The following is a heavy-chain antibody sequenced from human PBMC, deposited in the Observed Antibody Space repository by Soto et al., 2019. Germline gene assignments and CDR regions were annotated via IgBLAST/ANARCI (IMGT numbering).Heavy chain of an antibody. V-gene: IGHV4-39*01. CDR2: SFYRGST. Sequence: QLQLQESGPGLVKPSETLSLTCTVSGGSISSRSHYWGWIRQSPGKHLEWIGSSFYRGSTHYNPSLKTRVTISVDTSKNQVSLKLYSVTAADTALYYCATADGFGVVNQFFEYWGQGILVNVSS. CDR3: ATADGFGVVNQFFEY. D-gene: IGHD3-3*01. J-gene: IGHJ4*02. CDR1: GGSISSRSHY.